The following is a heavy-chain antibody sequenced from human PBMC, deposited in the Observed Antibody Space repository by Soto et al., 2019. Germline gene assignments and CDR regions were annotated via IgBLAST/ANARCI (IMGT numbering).Heavy chain of an antibody. Sequence: VQLVESGGGVVQPGRSLRLSCAASGFTFSDYAMHWVRQAPGKGLEWVAVVSHDGRNTHYADSVKGRFTISRDSSKSTVSLELTSLRAEHTAVYYCAKGGRQWLVTSDFNYWGLGALVTVSS. CDR3: AKGGRQWLVTSDFNY. CDR2: VSHDGRNT. V-gene: IGHV3-30*18. CDR1: GFTFSDYA. J-gene: IGHJ4*02. D-gene: IGHD6-19*01.